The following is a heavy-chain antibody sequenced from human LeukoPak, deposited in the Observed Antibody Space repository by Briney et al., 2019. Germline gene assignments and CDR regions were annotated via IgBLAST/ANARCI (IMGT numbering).Heavy chain of an antibody. CDR2: IRSSSSYI. V-gene: IGHV3-21*04. J-gene: IGHJ3*02. CDR1: GFTFSSYS. D-gene: IGHD6-19*01. Sequence: GGSLRLSCVVSGFTFSSYSMNWVRQAPGKGLEWVSSIRSSSSYIYYADSVKGRFIISRDNAKNSLHLQMNSLRAEDTAMYYCARVRRILVAGLDSFDMWGQGTMVTVSS. CDR3: ARVRRILVAGLDSFDM.